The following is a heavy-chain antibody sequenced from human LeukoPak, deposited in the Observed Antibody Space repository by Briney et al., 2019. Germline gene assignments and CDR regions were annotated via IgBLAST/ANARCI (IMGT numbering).Heavy chain of an antibody. V-gene: IGHV4-39*07. CDR2: IYYSGST. D-gene: IGHD6-6*01. CDR3: ARASEPYSSSSVFFDY. Sequence: SETLSLTCTVSGGSISSYYWSWIRQPPGKGLEWIGSIYYSGSTYYNPSLKSRVTISVDTSKNQFSLKLSSVTAADTAVYYCARASEPYSSSSVFFDYWGQGTLVTVSS. CDR1: GGSISSYY. J-gene: IGHJ4*02.